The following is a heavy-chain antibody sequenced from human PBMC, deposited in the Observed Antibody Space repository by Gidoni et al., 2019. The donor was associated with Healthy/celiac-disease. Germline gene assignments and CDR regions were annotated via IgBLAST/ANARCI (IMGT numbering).Heavy chain of an antibody. Sequence: QVQLVASGGGVVQPGRSLRLSCAASGFTFSSYGMHWVRQAPGKGLEWVAIIWYEGSNKYYADSVKGRFTISRDNSKNTLYLQMNSLRAEDTAVYYCARDRVDYGDFDYWGQGTLVTVSS. D-gene: IGHD4-17*01. CDR1: GFTFSSYG. V-gene: IGHV3-33*01. CDR2: IWYEGSNK. J-gene: IGHJ4*02. CDR3: ARDRVDYGDFDY.